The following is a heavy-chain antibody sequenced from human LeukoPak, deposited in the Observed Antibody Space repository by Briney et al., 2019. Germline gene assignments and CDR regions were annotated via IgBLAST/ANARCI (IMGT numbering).Heavy chain of an antibody. Sequence: GGSLRLSCAASGFTFSDYYMSWIRQAPGKGLEWVSYISSSSYTNYADSVKGRFTISRDNAKNSLYLQMNSLRAEDTAVYYCARVKVDEGLRLYFDYWGQGTLVTVSS. J-gene: IGHJ4*02. D-gene: IGHD2-8*01. V-gene: IGHV3-11*06. CDR2: ISSSSYT. CDR1: GFTFSDYY. CDR3: ARVKVDEGLRLYFDY.